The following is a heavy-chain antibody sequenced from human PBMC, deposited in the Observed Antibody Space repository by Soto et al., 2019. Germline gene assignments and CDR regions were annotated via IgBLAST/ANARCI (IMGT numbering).Heavy chain of an antibody. CDR1: GGTFSSYA. CDR2: IIPIFGTA. D-gene: IGHD3-10*01. V-gene: IGHV1-69*13. CDR3: AQGRVVRGVMSYYYGMDV. Sequence: SVKVSCKVSGGTFSSYAISWVRQAPGQGLEWMGGIIPIFGTANYAQKFQGRVTITADESTSTAYMELSSLRSEDTAVYYCAQGRVVRGVMSYYYGMDVWGQGTTGTVSS. J-gene: IGHJ6*02.